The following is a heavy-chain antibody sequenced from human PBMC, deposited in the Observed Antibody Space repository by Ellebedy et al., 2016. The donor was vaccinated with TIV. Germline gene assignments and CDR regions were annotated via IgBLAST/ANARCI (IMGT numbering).Heavy chain of an antibody. V-gene: IGHV1-69*13. CDR2: IIPIFGTA. CDR1: GGTFSSYA. CDR3: ARDGESSLAAAGTGGYGMDV. J-gene: IGHJ6*02. Sequence: AASVKVSCKASGGTFSSYAISWVRQAPGQGLEWMGGIIPIFGTANYAQKFQGRVTITADESTSTAYMELSSLRSEDTAVYYCARDGESSLAAAGTGGYGMDVWGQGTTVTVSS. D-gene: IGHD6-13*01.